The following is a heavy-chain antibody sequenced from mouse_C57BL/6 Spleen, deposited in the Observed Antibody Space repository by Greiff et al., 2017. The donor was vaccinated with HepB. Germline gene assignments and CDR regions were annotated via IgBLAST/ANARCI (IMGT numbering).Heavy chain of an antibody. J-gene: IGHJ1*03. CDR3: ARGYYYGSIQLYWYFDV. Sequence: QVQLQQPGAELVKPGASVKLSCKASGYTFTSYWMHWVKQRPGQGLEWIGMIHPNSGSTNYNEKFKSKATLTVDKSSSTAYMQLSSLTSEDSAVYYCARGYYYGSIQLYWYFDVWGTGTTVTVSS. V-gene: IGHV1-64*01. CDR2: IHPNSGST. CDR1: GYTFTSYW. D-gene: IGHD1-1*01.